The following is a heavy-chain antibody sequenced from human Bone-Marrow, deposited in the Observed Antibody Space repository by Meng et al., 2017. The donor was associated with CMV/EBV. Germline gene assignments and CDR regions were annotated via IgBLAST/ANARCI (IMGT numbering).Heavy chain of an antibody. Sequence: GESLKISCAASGFTFSSYAMSWVRQAPGKGLEWVSSIIGSGGSTYYADSVKGRFTISRDNSKNTLYLQMNSLRAEDTAVYYCAKLVVRTGDYWGQGTLVTVSS. D-gene: IGHD4-23*01. J-gene: IGHJ4*02. CDR3: AKLVVRTGDY. CDR1: GFTFSSYA. V-gene: IGHV3-23*01. CDR2: IIGSGGST.